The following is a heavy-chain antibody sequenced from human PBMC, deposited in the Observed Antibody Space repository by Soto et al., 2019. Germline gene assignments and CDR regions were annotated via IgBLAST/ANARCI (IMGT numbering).Heavy chain of an antibody. V-gene: IGHV3-23*01. CDR2: ISGSGGST. CDR3: AQGAPESHVFLWLGESPSDWYFDL. D-gene: IGHD3-10*01. CDR1: GFTFSSYA. J-gene: IGHJ2*01. Sequence: GGSLRLSCAASGFTFSSYAMSWVRQAPGKGLEWVSAISGSGGSTYYADSVKGRFTISRDNSKNTLYLQMNSLRAEDLAVYYCAQGAPESHVFLWLGESPSDWYFDLWGRGTLVTVSS.